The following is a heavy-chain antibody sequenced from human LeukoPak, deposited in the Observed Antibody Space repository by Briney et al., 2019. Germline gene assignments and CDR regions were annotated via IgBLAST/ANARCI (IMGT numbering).Heavy chain of an antibody. V-gene: IGHV3-74*01. CDR1: GFTFSSYW. J-gene: IGHJ6*02. CDR3: TRDLMDYDVSTGLHHYYMDV. CDR2: INGDGRNI. Sequence: GGSLRLSCVASGFTFSSYWVHWVRQDPRKGLVWVSRINGDGRNINYADSVRGRFTISRDNAKNTLFLQMNTLRVEDTAVYYCTRDLMDYDVSTGLHHYYMDVWGQGTTVTVSS. D-gene: IGHD3-9*01.